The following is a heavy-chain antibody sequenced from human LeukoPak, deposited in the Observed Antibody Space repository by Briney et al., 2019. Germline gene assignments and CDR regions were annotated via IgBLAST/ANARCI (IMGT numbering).Heavy chain of an antibody. CDR1: GGSISSYY. D-gene: IGHD3-22*01. V-gene: IGHV4-4*07. Sequence: SETLSLTCTVSGGSISSYYWSWIRQPAGKGLEWIGRIYTSGSTNYNPSLKSRVTMSVDTSKNQFSLKLSSVTAADTAVYYCARDLDSSGYYYGDPDAFDIWGQGTMVTVS. CDR3: ARDLDSSGYYYGDPDAFDI. J-gene: IGHJ3*02. CDR2: IYTSGST.